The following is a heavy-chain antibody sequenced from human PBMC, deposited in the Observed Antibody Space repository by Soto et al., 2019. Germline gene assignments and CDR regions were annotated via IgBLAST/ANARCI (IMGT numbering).Heavy chain of an antibody. V-gene: IGHV4-4*07. CDR1: GGSLTAYS. J-gene: IGHJ3*02. Sequence: SETLSLTCTASGGSLTAYSWNWIRQPVGKGLEWIGRIDTSGKTNYIPSLKSRLTMSIDRFKNQFSLNLKFMTAADTAVYFCAKDESGAADIWGQGTMVTVSS. CDR3: AKDESGAADI. D-gene: IGHD7-27*01. CDR2: IDTSGKT.